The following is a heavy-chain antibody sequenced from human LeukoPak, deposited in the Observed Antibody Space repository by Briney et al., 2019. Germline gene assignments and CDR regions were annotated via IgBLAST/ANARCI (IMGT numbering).Heavy chain of an antibody. CDR1: GFTVSSNS. Sequence: PGGSLRLSCTVSGFTVSSNSMSWVRQAPGKGLECVSVIYTDDTTYYADSVKGRFTISRDDSKNTLSLQMDSLRAEDTAVYYCARDRAAADPWGQGTLVTVSS. CDR3: ARDRAAADP. J-gene: IGHJ5*02. CDR2: IYTDDTT. D-gene: IGHD6-13*01. V-gene: IGHV3-53*01.